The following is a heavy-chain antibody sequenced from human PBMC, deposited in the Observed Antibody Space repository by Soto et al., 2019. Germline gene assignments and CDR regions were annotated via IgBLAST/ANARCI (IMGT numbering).Heavy chain of an antibody. CDR1: GYIFTNYY. D-gene: IGHD2-2*02. Sequence: ASVKVSCKASGYIFTNYYVHWVRQAPGQGLEWMGMINPNGGHTTYAQNFRDRVSMTSNTSTSTAYMELNSLRSEDTAVYYCARNMAYCSSTSCYIGAFDIWGQGTMVTVSS. J-gene: IGHJ3*02. CDR3: ARNMAYCSSTSCYIGAFDI. V-gene: IGHV1-46*01. CDR2: INPNGGHT.